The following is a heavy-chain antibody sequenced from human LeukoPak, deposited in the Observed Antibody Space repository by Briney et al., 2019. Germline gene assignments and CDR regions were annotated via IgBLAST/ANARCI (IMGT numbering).Heavy chain of an antibody. V-gene: IGHV3-33*06. J-gene: IGHJ6*04. CDR3: AKDLDFWTAYTPPGV. CDR2: IWYDGSNK. CDR1: GFTFSSSG. Sequence: GGSLRLSCAASGFTFSSSGMHWVRQAPGKGLEWVSVIWYDGSNKYYADSVKGRFTISRDNSKNTLYLQMNSLRAEDTAVYSCAKDLDFWTAYTPPGVWGKGTTVTVSS. D-gene: IGHD3/OR15-3a*01.